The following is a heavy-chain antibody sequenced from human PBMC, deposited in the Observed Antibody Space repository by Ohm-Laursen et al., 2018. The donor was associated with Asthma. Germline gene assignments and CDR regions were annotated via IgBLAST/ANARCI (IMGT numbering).Heavy chain of an antibody. J-gene: IGHJ4*02. D-gene: IGHD2-21*01. V-gene: IGHV1-18*01. Sequence: ASVKVSCKTSGGTFSSYAISWVRQVPGQGLEWMGWISAYNGNTNYAQKLQGRVTMTTDTSTSTAYMELRSLRSDDTAVYYCARVVAYCGGDCPLDYWGQGTLVTVSS. CDR2: ISAYNGNT. CDR1: GGTFSSYA. CDR3: ARVVAYCGGDCPLDY.